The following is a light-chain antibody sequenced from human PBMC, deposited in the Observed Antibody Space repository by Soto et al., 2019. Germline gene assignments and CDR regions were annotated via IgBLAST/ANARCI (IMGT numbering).Light chain of an antibody. J-gene: IGKJ5*01. CDR2: WGS. CDR1: QSLLHSNGYNY. CDR3: MQGTHWPIT. V-gene: IGKV2-28*01. Sequence: VMNPPPLSLPVTPGEPASLSCESSQSLLHSNGYNYLDWYLQKPGQSPQLLIYWGSNRASGVPDRFSGSGSGTDFTLKISRVEAEDVGVYYCMQGTHWPITFGQGTRLEIK.